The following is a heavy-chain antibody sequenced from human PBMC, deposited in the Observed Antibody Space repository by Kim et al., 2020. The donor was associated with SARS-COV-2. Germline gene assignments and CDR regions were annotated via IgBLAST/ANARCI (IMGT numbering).Heavy chain of an antibody. Sequence: PGGSLRLSCAASGFTLSSYWMSWVRQAPGKGLEWVAIIKKDGSEKYYVDSVKGRFTISRDNAKNSLYLQMKSLRAEDTAVYYCARESSSGGYYDGMDVWGQGTTVTVSS. J-gene: IGHJ6*02. CDR2: IKKDGSEK. V-gene: IGHV3-7*01. CDR1: GFTLSSYW. CDR3: ARESSSGGYYDGMDV. D-gene: IGHD6-25*01.